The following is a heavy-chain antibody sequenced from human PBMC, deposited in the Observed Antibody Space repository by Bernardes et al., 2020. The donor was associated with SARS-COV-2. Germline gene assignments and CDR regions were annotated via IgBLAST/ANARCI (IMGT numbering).Heavy chain of an antibody. CDR2: ISGSSSYI. CDR3: ARDQTGVVAATFYYYYGMDV. CDR1: GFTYSSCS. V-gene: IGHV3-21*01. D-gene: IGHD2-15*01. Sequence: GGPLRFSCASSGFTYSSCSVNWVRRAPGMGLEWVSSISGSSSYIYYADSVRGRFTISRDNAKNSLYLQMNSLRAEDTAVYYCARDQTGVVAATFYYYYGMDVWGQGTTVTVSS. J-gene: IGHJ6*02.